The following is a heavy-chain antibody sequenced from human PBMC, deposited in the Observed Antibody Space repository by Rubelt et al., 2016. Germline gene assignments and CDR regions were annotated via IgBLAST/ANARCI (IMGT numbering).Heavy chain of an antibody. D-gene: IGHD3-10*01. CDR1: GFTFDDYT. J-gene: IGHJ4*02. CDR3: AKDLSKLLWFGEGFDY. Sequence: AASGFTFDDYTMHWVRQAPGKGLEWVSLISWDGGSTYYADSVKGRFTISSDKSKNSLYLQMNSLRTEDTALYYCAKDLSKLLWFGEGFDYWGQGTLVTVSS. V-gene: IGHV3-43*01. CDR2: ISWDGGST.